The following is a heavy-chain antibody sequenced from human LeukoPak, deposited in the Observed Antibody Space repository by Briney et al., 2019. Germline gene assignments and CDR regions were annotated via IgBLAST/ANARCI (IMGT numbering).Heavy chain of an antibody. D-gene: IGHD3-10*01. CDR1: GFTFSSYG. Sequence: GGSLRLSCAASGFTFSSYGMHWVRQAPGKGLEWVAVISYDGSNKYYADSVKGRFTISRDNSKKMLYLQMNSLRAEDTAVYYCANYQEVGGELLFDYWGQGTLVTVSS. CDR2: ISYDGSNK. J-gene: IGHJ4*02. V-gene: IGHV3-30*18. CDR3: ANYQEVGGELLFDY.